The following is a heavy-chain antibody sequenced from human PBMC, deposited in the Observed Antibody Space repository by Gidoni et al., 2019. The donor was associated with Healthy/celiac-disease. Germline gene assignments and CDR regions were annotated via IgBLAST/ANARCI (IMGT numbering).Heavy chain of an antibody. CDR3: QGGGSCVS. V-gene: IGHV3-23*01. CDR1: GFTFSSFA. D-gene: IGHD2-15*01. Sequence: EVQLLESGGGLVQPGGSLRLSCAASGFTFSSFAMSWVRQAPGKGLGWVAAISGRGGSTYYADSVKGRFTISRDNSKNTLYLKMNSLRAEDTAVYYCQGGGSCVSWGQGTLVTVSS. J-gene: IGHJ4*02. CDR2: ISGRGGST.